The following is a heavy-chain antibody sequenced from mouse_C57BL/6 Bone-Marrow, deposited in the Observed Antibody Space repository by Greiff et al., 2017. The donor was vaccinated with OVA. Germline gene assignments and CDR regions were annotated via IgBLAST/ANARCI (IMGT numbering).Heavy chain of an antibody. Sequence: EVKLQESGPGLVKPSQSLSLTCSVTGYSITSGYYWNWIRQFPGNKLEWMGYISYDGSNNYNPSLKNRISITRDTSKNQFFLKLNSVTTEDTATYYCARDRGESAYFDYWGQGTTLTVSS. J-gene: IGHJ2*01. CDR3: ARDRGESAYFDY. CDR2: ISYDGSN. CDR1: GYSITSGYY. V-gene: IGHV3-6*01. D-gene: IGHD2-13*01.